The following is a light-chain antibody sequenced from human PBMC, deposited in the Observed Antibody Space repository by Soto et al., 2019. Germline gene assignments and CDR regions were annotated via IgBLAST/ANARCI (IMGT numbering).Light chain of an antibody. J-gene: IGKJ5*01. CDR3: QQCGRSST. CDR2: GAY. V-gene: IGKV3-20*01. Sequence: EIVLTQSPGTLSLSPGERATLSCRASQTFSNSFLSWFQQIPGQAPRLLIYGAYMRATGIPDRFSGSGSGTDFTLTISSLAPEDFAVYCCQQCGRSSTFGQGTRLEIK. CDR1: QTFSNSF.